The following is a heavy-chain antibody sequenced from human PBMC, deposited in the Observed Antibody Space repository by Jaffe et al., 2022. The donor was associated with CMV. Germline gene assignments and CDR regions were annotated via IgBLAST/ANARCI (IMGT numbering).Heavy chain of an antibody. CDR3: TRYDYYDSSGYYYEVNWFDP. CDR2: IRSKAYGGTT. Sequence: EVQLVESGGGLVQPGRSLRLSCTASGFTFGDYAMSWVRQAPGKGLEWVGFIRSKAYGGTTEYAASVKGRFTISRDDSKSIAYLQMNSLKTEDTAVYYCTRYDYYDSSGYYYEVNWFDPWGQGTLVTVSS. D-gene: IGHD3-22*01. CDR1: GFTFGDYA. J-gene: IGHJ5*02. V-gene: IGHV3-49*04.